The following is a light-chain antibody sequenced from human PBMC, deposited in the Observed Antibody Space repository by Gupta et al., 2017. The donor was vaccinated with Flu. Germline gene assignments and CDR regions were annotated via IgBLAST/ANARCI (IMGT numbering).Light chain of an antibody. CDR1: QSIRNNY. CDR3: QQESSSHPSLT. V-gene: IGKV3-20*01. Sequence: EIVLTQSPGTVSLSPGERASLSFRASQSIRNNYLAWYQQKPGQAPRLLIYAASSTAAGIPDRFSGSGDGTDVSLTISRRVPEDFAVYYCQQESSSHPSLTFGQGTQLEIK. J-gene: IGKJ5*01. CDR2: AAS.